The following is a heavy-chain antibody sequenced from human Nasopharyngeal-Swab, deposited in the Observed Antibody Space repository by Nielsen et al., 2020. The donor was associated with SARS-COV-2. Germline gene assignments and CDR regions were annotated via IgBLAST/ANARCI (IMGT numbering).Heavy chain of an antibody. D-gene: IGHD6-13*01. Sequence: GGSLRLSCAASGFTFSSYGMHWVRQAPGKGLEWVAVISYDGSNKYYADSVKGRFTISRDNSKNTLYLQMNSLRAEDTAVYYCAREEGSSWHYFDYWGQGTLVTVSS. CDR1: GFTFSSYG. CDR3: AREEGSSWHYFDY. CDR2: ISYDGSNK. V-gene: IGHV3-30*03. J-gene: IGHJ4*02.